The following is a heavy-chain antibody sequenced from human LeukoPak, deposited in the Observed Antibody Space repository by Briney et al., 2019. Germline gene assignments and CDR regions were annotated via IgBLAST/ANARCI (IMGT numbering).Heavy chain of an antibody. CDR2: ISYDGSIK. V-gene: IGHV3-30-3*01. D-gene: IGHD3-10*01. J-gene: IGHJ4*02. CDR1: GFSFSSYV. CDR3: ARGIADHYGSRSSYYFDY. Sequence: GGSLRLSCAASGFSFSSYVMHWVRQAPGKGLEWVAVISYDGSIKYKADAVKGRFTISRDNSNNTLYLQTNSLRAEDTALYFCARGIADHYGSRSSYYFDYWGQGTLVTVSS.